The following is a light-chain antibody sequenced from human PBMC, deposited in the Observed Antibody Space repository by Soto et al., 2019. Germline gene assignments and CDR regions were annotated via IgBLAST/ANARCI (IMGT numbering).Light chain of an antibody. CDR1: SSDVGGYNY. Sequence: QSALTQPASVSGSPGQSITISCTGTSSDVGGYNYVSWYQQHPGKVPRLMIYEVSNRPSGLSNRCSGSKSGNTASLTISGLQAEDEADYYCSSYTSSNTWVFGGGTKLTVL. V-gene: IGLV2-14*01. CDR2: EVS. CDR3: SSYTSSNTWV. J-gene: IGLJ3*02.